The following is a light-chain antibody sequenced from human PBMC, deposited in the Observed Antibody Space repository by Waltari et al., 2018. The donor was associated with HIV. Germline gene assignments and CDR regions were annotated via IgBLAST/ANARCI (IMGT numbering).Light chain of an antibody. J-gene: IGLJ1*01. Sequence: QSALTQPASVSGSPGQSITISCTGTRSDLGSYNVVSWYQQHPGKAPKLMIYEVTKRPSGVSNRFSGSKSGNTASLTISGLQAEDEADYYCCSYAGRSTHVFGTGTKVTVL. CDR1: RSDLGSYNV. V-gene: IGLV2-23*02. CDR3: CSYAGRSTHV. CDR2: EVT.